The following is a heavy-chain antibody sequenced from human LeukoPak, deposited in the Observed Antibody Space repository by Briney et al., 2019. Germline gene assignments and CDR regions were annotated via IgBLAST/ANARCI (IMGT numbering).Heavy chain of an antibody. CDR1: GFSFRGHW. CDR3: WFGLDF. D-gene: IGHD3-10*01. J-gene: IGHJ4*02. V-gene: IGHV3-74*01. CDR2: ISPTGSRT. Sequence: GSLRLLCTASGFSFRGHWMHWGRQLPGTGVGWVSRISPTGSRTSYADSVKGRFTVSRDNAKNTLYRQVNNLYYCARGPNCNWFGLDFWGQGTLLTAAS.